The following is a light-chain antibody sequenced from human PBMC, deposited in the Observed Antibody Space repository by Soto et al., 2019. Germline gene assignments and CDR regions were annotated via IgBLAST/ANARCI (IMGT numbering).Light chain of an antibody. Sequence: QSALTQPASVSGSPGQSISISCTGTSSDIGGYNYVSWFQQHPDKAPKLMIYDVHGRPSGVSNRFSGSKSGNTASLNISGLQDEDEADYYCSSFTSSGTRVFGTGTKLTVL. J-gene: IGLJ1*01. V-gene: IGLV2-14*01. CDR2: DVH. CDR3: SSFTSSGTRV. CDR1: SSDIGGYNY.